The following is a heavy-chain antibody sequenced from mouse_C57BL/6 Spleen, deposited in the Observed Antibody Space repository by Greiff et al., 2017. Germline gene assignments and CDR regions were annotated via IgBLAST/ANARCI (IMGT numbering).Heavy chain of an antibody. D-gene: IGHD2-5*01. CDR1: GYTFTSYW. Sequence: QVQLKQPGAELVRPGTSVKLSCKASGYTFTSYWMHWVKQRPGQGLEWIGVIDPSDSYTNYNQKFKGKATLTVDTSSSTAYMQLSSLTSEDSAVYYCAYYSNLYYAMDYWGQGTSVTVSS. CDR3: AYYSNLYYAMDY. V-gene: IGHV1-59*01. CDR2: IDPSDSYT. J-gene: IGHJ4*01.